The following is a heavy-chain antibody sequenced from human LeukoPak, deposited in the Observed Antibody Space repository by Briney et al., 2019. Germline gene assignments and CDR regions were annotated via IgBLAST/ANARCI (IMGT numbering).Heavy chain of an antibody. Sequence: ASVKVSCKASGYTFTSYAMNWVRQAPGQGLEWMGWINTNTGNPTYAQGFTGRFAFSLDTSVSTAYLQISSLKAEDTAVYYCAREAQQLPSYQGIGYYYYYYMDVWGKGTTVTVSS. V-gene: IGHV7-4-1*02. J-gene: IGHJ6*03. CDR3: AREAQQLPSYQGIGYYYYYYMDV. CDR2: INTNTGNP. D-gene: IGHD6-13*01. CDR1: GYTFTSYA.